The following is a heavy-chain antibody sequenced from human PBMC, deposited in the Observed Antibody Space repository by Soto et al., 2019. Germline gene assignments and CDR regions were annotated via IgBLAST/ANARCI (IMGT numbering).Heavy chain of an antibody. CDR2: VTGDSDTI. D-gene: IGHD3-10*01. CDR1: RLSFSSST. Sequence: GGYLRLSCVASRLSFSSSTMNWVRQAPGKGLEWLAYVTGDSDTIYYADSVKGRFTISRDNGNKSLSLQMRSLRVEDTALYYCARVGGPMVRRLIMNFXHWGQGALVTVSS. J-gene: IGHJ4*02. CDR3: ARVGGPMVRRLIMNFXH. V-gene: IGHV3-48*01.